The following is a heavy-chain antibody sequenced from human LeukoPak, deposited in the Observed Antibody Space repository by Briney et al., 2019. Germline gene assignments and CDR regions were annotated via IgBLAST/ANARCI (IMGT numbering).Heavy chain of an antibody. J-gene: IGHJ4*02. CDR2: IYAGNSDT. Sequence: KPGESLRISCQGFGYTFTTSWIGWVRQLPGKGLESMAIIYAGNSDTKYSPSFQGQVSISTDRSISTAYLQWSSLQASDTAIYYCAILNHPDGRVYWGQGTLVTVSS. CDR3: AILNHPDGRVY. D-gene: IGHD5-24*01. CDR1: GYTFTTSW. V-gene: IGHV5-51*01.